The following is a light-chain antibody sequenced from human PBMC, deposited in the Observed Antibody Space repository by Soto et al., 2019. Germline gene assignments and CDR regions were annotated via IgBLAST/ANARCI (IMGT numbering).Light chain of an antibody. CDR3: QHYNSYSEA. J-gene: IGKJ1*01. Sequence: DIQMTQSPTTLSASVGARVTITCRASQSISSYVNWDQQKPGKAPKRLIYKASTLKSGVPSRCSGSGAGTEFTLTISSLQPDEFATYYCQHYNSYSEAFGQGTKVDIK. V-gene: IGKV1-5*03. CDR2: KAS. CDR1: QSISSY.